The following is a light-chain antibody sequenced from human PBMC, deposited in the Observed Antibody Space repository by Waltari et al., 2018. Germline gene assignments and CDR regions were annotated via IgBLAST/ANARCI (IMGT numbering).Light chain of an antibody. Sequence: QSALTQPASVSGSPGQSITIPCTGTSSDVGGSNYVSWYQHHPGKAPRLMIYDGSNRPSGVSNRFSGSKSGNTASLTISGLQAEDEADYHCSSYTSSSTLIFGGGTKLTVL. CDR2: DGS. J-gene: IGLJ2*01. CDR1: SSDVGGSNY. CDR3: SSYTSSSTLI. V-gene: IGLV2-14*03.